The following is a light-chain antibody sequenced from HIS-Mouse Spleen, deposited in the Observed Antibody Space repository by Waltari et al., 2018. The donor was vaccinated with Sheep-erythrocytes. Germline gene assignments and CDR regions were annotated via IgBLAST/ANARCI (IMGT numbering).Light chain of an antibody. CDR1: SSNIGAGYD. J-gene: IGLJ3*02. Sequence: QSVLTQPPSVSGAPGQRVTISCTGSSSNIGAGYDVHGYQQLPGTAPKLHIYGNSNRPSWVPDRFSGSKSGTSASLAITGLQAEDEADYYCQSYDSSLSGWVFGGGTKLTVL. CDR2: GNS. V-gene: IGLV1-40*01. CDR3: QSYDSSLSGWV.